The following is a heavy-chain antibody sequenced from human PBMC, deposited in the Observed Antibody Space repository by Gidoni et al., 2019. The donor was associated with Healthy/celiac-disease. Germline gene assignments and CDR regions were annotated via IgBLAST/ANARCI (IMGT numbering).Heavy chain of an antibody. Sequence: QVQLQQWGAGLLKPSETLSLTCAVYGGSFSGYYWRWIRQPPGKGLEWIGEINHSGSTNYNPSLKSRVTISVDTSKNQFSLKLSSVTAADTAVYYCARPRGQQLVGGHWFDPWGQGTLVTVSS. D-gene: IGHD6-13*01. CDR1: GGSFSGYY. CDR2: INHSGST. CDR3: ARPRGQQLVGGHWFDP. J-gene: IGHJ5*02. V-gene: IGHV4-34*01.